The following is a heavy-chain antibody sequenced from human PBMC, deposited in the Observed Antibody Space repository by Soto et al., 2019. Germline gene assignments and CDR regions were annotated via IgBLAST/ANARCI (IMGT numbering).Heavy chain of an antibody. Sequence: QVQLVQSGAEVKKPGASVKVSCKASGYTFTSYDINWVRQATGQGLEWMGWMNPNSGNTGYEQTFQVRVTMTRNNSIGTAYMELSRLRSDYTAVYCCARGRSLVRGFIWSVWWFDPWGQGTLVTVSS. D-gene: IGHD3-10*01. CDR3: ARGRSLVRGFIWSVWWFDP. CDR2: MNPNSGNT. J-gene: IGHJ5*02. CDR1: GYTFTSYD. V-gene: IGHV1-8*01.